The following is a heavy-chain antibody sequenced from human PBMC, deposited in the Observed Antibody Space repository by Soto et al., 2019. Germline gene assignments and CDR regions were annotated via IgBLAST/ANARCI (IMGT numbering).Heavy chain of an antibody. D-gene: IGHD2-21*02. V-gene: IGHV4-39*01. CDR1: GESISSSSYY. Sequence: SETLSLTCIVSGESISSSSYYWGWIRQPSGKGLEWIGSIYYSGRTYYNPSFKSRVTISIDTSKNQFSLKLSSVTATDTAVYYCARQRTTVVTQAYFDHWGQGALVTV. CDR3: ARQRTTVVTQAYFDH. J-gene: IGHJ4*02. CDR2: IYYSGRT.